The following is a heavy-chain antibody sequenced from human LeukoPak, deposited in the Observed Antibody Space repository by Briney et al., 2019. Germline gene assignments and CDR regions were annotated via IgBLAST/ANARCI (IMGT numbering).Heavy chain of an antibody. D-gene: IGHD4-17*01. V-gene: IGHV1-69*04. CDR2: IIPIFGIA. J-gene: IGHJ6*02. Sequence: SVKVSCKASGDTFSSYAISWVRQAPGQGLEWMGRIIPIFGIANYAQKFQGRVTITADKSTSTAYMELSSLRSEDTAVYYCARDRDYGDYDYYYGMDVWGQGTTVTVSS. CDR1: GDTFSSYA. CDR3: ARDRDYGDYDYYYGMDV.